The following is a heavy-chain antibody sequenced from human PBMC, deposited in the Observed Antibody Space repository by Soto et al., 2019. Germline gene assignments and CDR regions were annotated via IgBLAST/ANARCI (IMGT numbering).Heavy chain of an antibody. V-gene: IGHV1-18*01. Sequence: QVQLEQSGAEVKKPGASVKVSCKASGYTFTSYGISWVRQAPGQGLEWMGRISAYNGNTNYAQKLQGRVTMPTDTSTSTAYMELRSLRSVDTAVYYCARVVGALGHWFDPWGQGTLVTVSS. CDR2: ISAYNGNT. D-gene: IGHD1-26*01. CDR1: GYTFTSYG. J-gene: IGHJ5*02. CDR3: ARVVGALGHWFDP.